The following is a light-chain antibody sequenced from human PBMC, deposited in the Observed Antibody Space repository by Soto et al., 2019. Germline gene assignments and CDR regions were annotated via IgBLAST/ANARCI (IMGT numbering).Light chain of an antibody. Sequence: DIQMTQSPSPLSASVGDRVTITCQASQSISSWLAWYQQKPGKAPKLMIFDASSLESGTPSRFSGRRSGTQFTLTISSLQPDDVATYYCQHYNSYSEALGQGTKVDIK. CDR2: DAS. J-gene: IGKJ1*01. V-gene: IGKV1-5*01. CDR3: QHYNSYSEA. CDR1: QSISSW.